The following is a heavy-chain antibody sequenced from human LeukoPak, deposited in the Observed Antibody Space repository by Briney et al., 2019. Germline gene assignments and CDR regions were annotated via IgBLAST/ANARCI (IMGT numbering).Heavy chain of an antibody. Sequence: PGGSLRLSCAASGFTFSIYWMHWVRQAPGKGLLWVSRIKSDGSTNYAASVKGRFTISRDNAKNTVSLQMNSLRAEDTGVYYCARAPSEIGGYYPEYFRHWGQGTLVTVSS. V-gene: IGHV3-74*01. CDR1: GFTFSIYW. CDR2: IKSDGST. D-gene: IGHD3-22*01. CDR3: ARAPSEIGGYYPEYFRH. J-gene: IGHJ1*01.